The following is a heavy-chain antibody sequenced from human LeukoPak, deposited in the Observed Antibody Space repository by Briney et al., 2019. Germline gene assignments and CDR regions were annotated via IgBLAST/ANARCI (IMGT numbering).Heavy chain of an antibody. Sequence: ASVKVSCKAAGYTFTGYYLHWGRQAPGQGLEWMGWIYPKTGGTSYAQKFQGRVPMPRDASVSTAYMELIGLSSDDTAVYYCAGPWDQVGLDPWGQGTLVSVSS. CDR1: GYTFTGYY. CDR2: IYPKTGGT. D-gene: IGHD1-26*01. J-gene: IGHJ5*02. CDR3: AGPWDQVGLDP. V-gene: IGHV1-2*02.